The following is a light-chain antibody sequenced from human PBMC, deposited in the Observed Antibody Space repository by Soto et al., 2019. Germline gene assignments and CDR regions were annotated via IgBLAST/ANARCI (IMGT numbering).Light chain of an antibody. J-gene: IGKJ1*01. Sequence: DIQLTQTPSTLSASVGDRVTITCRASQSISTSLAWYQHKPGKAPTLLMFDVSNLESGVPSRFSGSGSGTEFTLTISSLHSDDFATYYCQQYDYSRTFGQGTKVDIK. V-gene: IGKV1-5*01. CDR1: QSISTS. CDR3: QQYDYSRT. CDR2: DVS.